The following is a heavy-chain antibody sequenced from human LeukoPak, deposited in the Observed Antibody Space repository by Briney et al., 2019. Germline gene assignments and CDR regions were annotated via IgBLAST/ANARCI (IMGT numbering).Heavy chain of an antibody. CDR2: IYYTEST. Sequence: SETLSLTCTVSGDSISSSSYYWGWIRQPPGKGLEWIGSIYYTESTYDNPSLKRRVTISVDTSKNQFSLKLSSVTAADTAVYYCARELRYYYMDVWGKGTTVTVSS. CDR3: ARELRYYYMDV. CDR1: GDSISSSSYY. V-gene: IGHV4-39*02. J-gene: IGHJ6*03.